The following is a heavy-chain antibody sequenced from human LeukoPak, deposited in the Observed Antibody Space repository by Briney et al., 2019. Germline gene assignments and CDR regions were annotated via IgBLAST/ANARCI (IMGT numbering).Heavy chain of an antibody. CDR2: INSSSSHI. V-gene: IGHV3-21*01. CDR1: GFTFSIYS. CDR3: ARDLRGLDAFDI. Sequence: PGGSLRLSCAASGFTFSIYSMNWVRQAPGKGLEWVSCINSSSSHIYYSDSVKGRFTISRDNAKNSLYLQMNSLTAEDTAVYFCARDLRGLDAFDIWGQGTMVTVSS. J-gene: IGHJ3*02.